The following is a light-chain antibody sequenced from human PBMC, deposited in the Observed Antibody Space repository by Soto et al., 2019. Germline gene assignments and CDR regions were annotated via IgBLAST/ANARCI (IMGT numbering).Light chain of an antibody. CDR1: QSVDSSF. CDR3: QQYNNWPPET. Sequence: EIVLTQSPGSLSLSPGERATLSCRASQSVDSSFFAWYQQKPGQAPRLLIYGASTRATGIPARFSGSGSGTEFTLTISSLQSEDFAVYYCQQYNNWPPETFGQGTKVEIK. CDR2: GAS. V-gene: IGKV3-15*01. J-gene: IGKJ1*01.